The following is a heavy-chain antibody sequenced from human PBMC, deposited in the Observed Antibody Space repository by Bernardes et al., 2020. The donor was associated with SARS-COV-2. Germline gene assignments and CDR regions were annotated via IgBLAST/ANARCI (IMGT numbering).Heavy chain of an antibody. Sequence: VGPLRRSCAASGFTSRSSDLHWVRQVTGPGLAWVSGIGTAGETYYPDSVKGRFAISRENAKNSMYLQINSLRAGDTAMYYCARRGSGLYWYFDLWGRGTLVTVSS. CDR2: IGTAGET. J-gene: IGHJ2*01. V-gene: IGHV3-13*01. CDR3: ARRGSGLYWYFDL. CDR1: GFTSRSSD.